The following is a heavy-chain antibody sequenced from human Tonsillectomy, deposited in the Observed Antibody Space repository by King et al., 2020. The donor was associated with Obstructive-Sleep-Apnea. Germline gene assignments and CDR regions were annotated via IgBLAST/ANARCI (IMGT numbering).Heavy chain of an antibody. V-gene: IGHV6-1*01. Sequence: VQLQQSGPGLVKPSQTLSLTCTISGDSVSNNRATWNWILQSPSRGLEWLGRTYYSYKWYSDSAPSVKSRIIVNPDTSQNQFSLQLNSVTPEDTAVDNCAKGGYAEAAADFDYWGQGTLVTVSS. CDR1: GDSVSNNRAT. CDR2: TYYSYKWYS. D-gene: IGHD6-13*01. J-gene: IGHJ4*02. CDR3: AKGGYAEAAADFDY.